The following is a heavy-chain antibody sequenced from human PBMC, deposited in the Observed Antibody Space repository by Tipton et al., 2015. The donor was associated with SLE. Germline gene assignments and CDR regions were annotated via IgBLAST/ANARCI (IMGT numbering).Heavy chain of an antibody. Sequence: GSLRLSCAGSGFSFSDYWMTWVRQAPGKGLEWVANIKQDGSEKYYVDSVKGRFTISRHNARNSVYLQMSNLRAEDTAVYYCARDPGGGCDYWGQGTLVIVSS. J-gene: IGHJ4*02. CDR2: IKQDGSEK. V-gene: IGHV3-7*01. CDR3: ARDPGGGCDY. D-gene: IGHD3-16*01. CDR1: GFSFSDYW.